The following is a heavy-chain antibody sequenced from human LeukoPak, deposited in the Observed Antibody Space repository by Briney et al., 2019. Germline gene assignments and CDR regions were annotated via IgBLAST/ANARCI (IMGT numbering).Heavy chain of an antibody. J-gene: IGHJ4*02. Sequence: SVKVSCKASGGTFSSYAISWVRQAPGQGLEWMGRIIPIFGTANYAQKFQGRVTITTDESTSTAYMELSSLRSVDTAVYYCARGEGTLPWPHFDYWGQGTLVTVSS. CDR3: ARGEGTLPWPHFDY. CDR2: IIPIFGTA. D-gene: IGHD3-16*01. CDR1: GGTFSSYA. V-gene: IGHV1-69*05.